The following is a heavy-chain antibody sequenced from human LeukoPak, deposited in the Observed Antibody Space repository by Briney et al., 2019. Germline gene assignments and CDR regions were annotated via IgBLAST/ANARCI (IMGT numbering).Heavy chain of an antibody. CDR2: ISYDESNK. CDR1: GFTFSSYG. CDR3: AKDMSSYYGSGTLDY. V-gene: IGHV3-30*18. D-gene: IGHD3-10*01. J-gene: IGHJ4*02. Sequence: GGSLRLSCAASGFTFSSYGMHWVRQAQGKGLVGVAVISYDESNKYYVDSVKGRFTISRDNSKNTLYLQMNSLRAEDTALYYCAKDMSSYYGSGTLDYWGQGTLVTVSS.